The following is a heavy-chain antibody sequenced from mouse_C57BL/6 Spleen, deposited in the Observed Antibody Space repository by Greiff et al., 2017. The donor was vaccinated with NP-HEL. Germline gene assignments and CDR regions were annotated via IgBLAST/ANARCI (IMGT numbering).Heavy chain of an antibody. CDR1: GYTFTSYW. D-gene: IGHD1-1*01. Sequence: VKLQQPGAELVMPGASVKLSCKASGYTFTSYWMHWVKQRPGQGLEWIGEIDPSDSYTNYNQKFKGKSTLTVDKSSSTAYMQLSSLTSEDSAVYYCARSVHYYGSSPYAMDYWGQGTSVTVSS. J-gene: IGHJ4*01. V-gene: IGHV1-69*01. CDR2: IDPSDSYT. CDR3: ARSVHYYGSSPYAMDY.